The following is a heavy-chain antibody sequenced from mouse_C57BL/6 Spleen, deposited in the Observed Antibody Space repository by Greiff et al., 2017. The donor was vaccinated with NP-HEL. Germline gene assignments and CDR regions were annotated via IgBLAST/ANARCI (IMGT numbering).Heavy chain of an antibody. D-gene: IGHD1-1*01. V-gene: IGHV14-4*01. J-gene: IGHJ1*03. CDR3: TPYYYGSSYRFDV. CDR2: IDPENGDT. Sequence: EVQLQQSGAELVRPGASVKLSCTASGFNIKDDYMHWVKQRPEQGLEWIGWIDPENGDTEYASKFQGKATITADTSSNTAYLQLSSLTSEDTAVDYCTPYYYGSSYRFDVWGTGTTVTVSS. CDR1: GFNIKDDY.